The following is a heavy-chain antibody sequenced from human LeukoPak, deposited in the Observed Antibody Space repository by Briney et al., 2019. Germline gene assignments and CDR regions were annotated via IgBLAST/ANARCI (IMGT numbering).Heavy chain of an antibody. CDR3: AKDRSRQQMWGTIKKWFDP. CDR1: GFIFSSYG. Sequence: PGGSLRLSCAASGFIFSSYGMHWVRQAPGKGLEWVAFIRYDGSNKYYADSVKGRFTISRDNSKNTLYLQMSSLRTEDTAVYFCAKDRSRQQMWGTIKKWFDPWGQGTLVSVSS. D-gene: IGHD5-24*01. V-gene: IGHV3-30*02. CDR2: IRYDGSNK. J-gene: IGHJ5*02.